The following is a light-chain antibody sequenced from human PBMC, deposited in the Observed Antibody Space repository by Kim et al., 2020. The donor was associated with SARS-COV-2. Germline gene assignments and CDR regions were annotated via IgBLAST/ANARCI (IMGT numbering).Light chain of an antibody. CDR2: GKN. CDR3: NSRDSSGNHVI. V-gene: IGLV3-19*01. Sequence: ALGQTVRITCQGDSLRSDYASWYQQKPRQAPVLVIYGKNNRPSGIPDRFAGSSSGNTASLTITGAQAEDEADYYCNSRDSSGNHVIFGGGTQLTVL. J-gene: IGLJ2*01. CDR1: SLRSDY.